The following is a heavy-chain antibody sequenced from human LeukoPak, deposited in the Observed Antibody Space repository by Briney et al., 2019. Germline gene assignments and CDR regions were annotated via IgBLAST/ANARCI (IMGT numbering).Heavy chain of an antibody. D-gene: IGHD3-3*01. CDR1: GFTFSSYA. V-gene: IGHV3-30-3*01. J-gene: IGHJ6*02. CDR2: ISYDGSNK. CDR3: ARDPVLRFLEWLPYPYGMDV. Sequence: AGGSLRLSCAASGFTFSSYAMHWVRQAPGKGLEWVAVISYDGSNKYYADSVKGRFTISRDNSKNTLYLQMNSLRAEDTAVYYCARDPVLRFLEWLPYPYGMDVWGQGTTVTVSS.